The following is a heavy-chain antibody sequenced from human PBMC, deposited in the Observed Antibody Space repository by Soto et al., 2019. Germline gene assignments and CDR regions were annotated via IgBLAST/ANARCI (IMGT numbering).Heavy chain of an antibody. CDR1: GYTFTSYY. CDR3: ARDSDRSAESPNTYYFDY. J-gene: IGHJ4*02. CDR2: INPSGGST. V-gene: IGHV1-46*01. D-gene: IGHD2-8*01. Sequence: QVQLVQSGAEVKKPGASVKVSCKASGYTFTSYYMHWLRQAPGQGLEWMGIINPSGGSTSYAQKFQGRVTMTRDTSTSTVYMELSSLRSEDTAVYYCARDSDRSAESPNTYYFDYWGQGTLVTVSS.